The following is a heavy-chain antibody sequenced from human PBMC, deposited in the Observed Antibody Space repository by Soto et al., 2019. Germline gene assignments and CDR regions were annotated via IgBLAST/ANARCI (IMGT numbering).Heavy chain of an antibody. Sequence: PSETLSLTCAVSGGSFSGYNWSWIRQPPGKGLEWIGEINHSGSTNYNPSLKSRVTISVDTSKNQFSLKLSSVTAADTAVYYCARASRWRYCSGGSCLTHYYYYMDVWGKGTTVTVSS. CDR3: ARASRWRYCSGGSCLTHYYYYMDV. V-gene: IGHV4-34*01. CDR1: GGSFSGYN. CDR2: INHSGST. J-gene: IGHJ6*03. D-gene: IGHD2-15*01.